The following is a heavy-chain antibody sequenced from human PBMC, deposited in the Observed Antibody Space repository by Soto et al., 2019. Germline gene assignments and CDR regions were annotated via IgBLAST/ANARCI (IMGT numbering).Heavy chain of an antibody. Sequence: GSSLRLSCAAPGFTFSGYAMGWVRQAPGKGLEWVSAISGSGGSTYYAGSVKGRFTISRDNSKNTLYLQMNSLRAEDTAVYYCAKIAVAGTDYWGQGTLVTASS. J-gene: IGHJ4*02. CDR1: GFTFSGYA. V-gene: IGHV3-23*01. D-gene: IGHD6-19*01. CDR2: ISGSGGST. CDR3: AKIAVAGTDY.